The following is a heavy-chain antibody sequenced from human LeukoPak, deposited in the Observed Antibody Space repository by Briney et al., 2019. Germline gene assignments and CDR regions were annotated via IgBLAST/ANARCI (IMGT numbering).Heavy chain of an antibody. V-gene: IGHV3-72*01. CDR1: GFTFSDHY. Sequence: GGSLRLSCAAAGFTFSDHYMDWVRQAPGKGREWVGRTRNKANNYNTEYAASVKGRFTISRDDSKNSLYLQMNSLKTEDTAVYYCAREVGLSYYYDSSGYVRAFDYWGQGTLVTVSS. J-gene: IGHJ4*02. D-gene: IGHD3-22*01. CDR2: TRNKANNYNT. CDR3: AREVGLSYYYDSSGYVRAFDY.